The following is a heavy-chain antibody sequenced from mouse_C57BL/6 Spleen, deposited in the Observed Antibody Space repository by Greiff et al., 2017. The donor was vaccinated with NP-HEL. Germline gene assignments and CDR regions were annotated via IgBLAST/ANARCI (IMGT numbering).Heavy chain of an antibody. CDR1: GFNIKDDY. Sequence: VHVKQSGAELVRPGASVKLSCTASGFNIKDDYMHWVKQRPEQGLEWIGWIDPENGDTEYASKFQGKATITADTSSNTAYLQLSSLTSEDTAVYYCTPYSNCGYFDVWGTGTTVTVSS. V-gene: IGHV14-4*01. CDR3: TPYSNCGYFDV. J-gene: IGHJ1*03. CDR2: IDPENGDT. D-gene: IGHD2-5*01.